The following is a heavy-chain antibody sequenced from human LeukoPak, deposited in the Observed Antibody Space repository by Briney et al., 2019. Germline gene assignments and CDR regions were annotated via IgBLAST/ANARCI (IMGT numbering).Heavy chain of an antibody. CDR1: GFTFSSYS. D-gene: IGHD3-16*01. CDR3: ATEHWGPNS. Sequence: PGGSLRLSCAASGFTFSSYSMNWVRQAPGKGLEWVSSISSSSIYIYYADSVKGRFTISRDNAKNSLYLQMSSLRGEDTALYYCATEHWGPNSWSQGTLVTVSS. V-gene: IGHV3-21*01. CDR2: ISSSSIYI. J-gene: IGHJ4*02.